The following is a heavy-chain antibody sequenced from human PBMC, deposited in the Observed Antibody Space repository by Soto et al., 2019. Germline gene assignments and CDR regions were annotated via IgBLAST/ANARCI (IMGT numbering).Heavy chain of an antibody. CDR2: IIPMFGTA. J-gene: IGHJ4*02. V-gene: IGHV1-69*12. D-gene: IGHD5-18*01. Sequence: QVQLVQSGAEVKKPESSVKVSCKAPGGTFSTYAISWVRQAPGQGLEWMGGIIPMFGTANYAQRFQDRVTITADESTNLVYMELSSLRSEDTAVYFCASGIQLWLRRINNGYSGWGQGTLVTVSS. CDR1: GGTFSTYA. CDR3: ASGIQLWLRRINNGYSG.